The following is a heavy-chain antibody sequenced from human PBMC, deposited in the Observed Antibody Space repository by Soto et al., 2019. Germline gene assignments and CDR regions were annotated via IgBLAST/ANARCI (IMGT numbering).Heavy chain of an antibody. J-gene: IGHJ4*02. CDR2: MSSDGSKI. D-gene: IGHD1-26*01. CDR3: AKDEGVGGTLGLFDY. V-gene: IGHV3-30*18. CDR1: GFDFTYYA. Sequence: QVQLVESGGGAVQPGESLRLSCVASGFDFTYYAMHWVRQAPGKGLESVAVMSSDGSKIHHTDSVKGRFTISRDNSKNTLYLQMNSLRKVDTAVYFCAKDEGVGGTLGLFDYWGQGTLVSVSS.